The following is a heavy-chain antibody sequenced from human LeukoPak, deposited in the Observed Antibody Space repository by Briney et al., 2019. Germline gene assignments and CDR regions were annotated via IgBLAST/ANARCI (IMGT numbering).Heavy chain of an antibody. CDR3: ARGDNSGPDYYYYMDV. Sequence: GGSLRLSCAASGFTFSSYEMNWVRQAPGKGLEWVSYISSSDSVIYYADSVKGRFTISRDNAKNSLYLQMNSLRAEDTAVYYCARGDNSGPDYYYYMDVWGKGTTVTISS. V-gene: IGHV3-48*03. CDR2: ISSSDSVI. CDR1: GFTFSSYE. J-gene: IGHJ6*03. D-gene: IGHD6-19*01.